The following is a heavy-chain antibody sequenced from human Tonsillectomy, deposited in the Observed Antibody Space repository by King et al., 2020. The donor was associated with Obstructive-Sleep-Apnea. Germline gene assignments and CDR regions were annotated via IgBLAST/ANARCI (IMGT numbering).Heavy chain of an antibody. D-gene: IGHD3-3*01. CDR2: IFIIGST. Sequence: VQLQESGPGLVKPSETLSLSFTGSGCSISNYYWSWVRQPPGRGLDWIGLIFIIGSTNYNPSPQSGVTISVHSSKNQFSLELSHVTATDTAVFYCARHAGGIWSALDYWGQGTLVTVSS. CDR1: GCSISNYY. J-gene: IGHJ4*02. V-gene: IGHV4-59*08. CDR3: ARHAGGIWSALDY.